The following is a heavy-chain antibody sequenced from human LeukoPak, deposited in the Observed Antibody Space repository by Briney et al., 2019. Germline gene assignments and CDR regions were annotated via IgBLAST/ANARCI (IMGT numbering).Heavy chain of an antibody. J-gene: IGHJ6*02. D-gene: IGHD3-10*01. CDR3: ARGCDGSGSYYSMSLYYYYYGMDV. CDR2: INWNGGST. V-gene: IGHV3-20*04. CDR1: GFTFDDYG. Sequence: PGGSLRLSCAASGFTFDDYGMSWVRQAPGKGLEWVSGINWNGGSTGYADSVKGRFTISRDNAKNSLYLQMNSLRAEDTAVYYCARGCDGSGSYYSMSLYYYYYGMDVWGQGTTVTVSS.